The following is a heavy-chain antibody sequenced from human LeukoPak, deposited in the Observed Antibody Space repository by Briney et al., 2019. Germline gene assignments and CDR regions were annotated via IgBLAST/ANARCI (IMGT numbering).Heavy chain of an antibody. CDR3: ARERWELLFFDI. V-gene: IGHV1-18*01. CDR1: GYTFTNYD. CDR2: ISAYNGNT. D-gene: IGHD1-26*01. J-gene: IGHJ3*02. Sequence: ASVKVSCKASGYTFTNYDISWVRQAPGQGLEWMGWISAYNGNTNYAQKLQGRVTMTTDTSTSTAYMELRSLRSDDTAVYYCARERWELLFFDIWGQGTMVTVSS.